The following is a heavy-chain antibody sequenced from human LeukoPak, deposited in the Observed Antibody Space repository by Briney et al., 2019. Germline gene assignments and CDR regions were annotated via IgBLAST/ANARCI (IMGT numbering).Heavy chain of an antibody. CDR3: ARDRLAYYFDY. Sequence: GGSLRLSCAASGFTFNIYSMNWVRQAPGKGLEWISYISSSGSTRYYADSVKGRFTISRDNAKNSLYLQMNSLRAEDTAVYYCARDRLAYYFDYWGQGTLVTVSS. CDR1: GFTFNIYS. D-gene: IGHD6-19*01. J-gene: IGHJ4*02. V-gene: IGHV3-48*04. CDR2: ISSSGSTR.